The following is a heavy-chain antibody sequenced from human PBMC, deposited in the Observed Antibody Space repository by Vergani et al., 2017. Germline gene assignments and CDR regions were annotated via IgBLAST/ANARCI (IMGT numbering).Heavy chain of an antibody. CDR3: AREDDGSPWYFDL. V-gene: IGHV4-59*01. D-gene: IGHD3-10*01. J-gene: IGHJ2*01. Sequence: QVQLQESGPGLVKPSETLSLTCTVSGGSISSYYWSWIRQPPGKGLEWIGYIYYSGSTNYNPSLKSRVTISVDTSKNQFSLKLSSVTAADTAVDYCAREDDGSPWYFDLWGRGTLVTVSS. CDR2: IYYSGST. CDR1: GGSISSYY.